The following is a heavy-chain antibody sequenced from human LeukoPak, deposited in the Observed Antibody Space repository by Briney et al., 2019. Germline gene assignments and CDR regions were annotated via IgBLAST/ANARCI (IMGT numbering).Heavy chain of an antibody. CDR1: GYTFTSYD. CDR2: INPSGGST. CDR3: ARDVIAVAGTFLRDYGMDV. D-gene: IGHD6-19*01. Sequence: ASVKVSCKASGYTFTSYDINWVRQAPGQGLEWMGIINPSGGSTSYAQKFQGRVTMTRDTSTSTVYMELSSLRSEDTAVYYCARDVIAVAGTFLRDYGMDVWGQGTTVTVSS. V-gene: IGHV1-46*01. J-gene: IGHJ6*02.